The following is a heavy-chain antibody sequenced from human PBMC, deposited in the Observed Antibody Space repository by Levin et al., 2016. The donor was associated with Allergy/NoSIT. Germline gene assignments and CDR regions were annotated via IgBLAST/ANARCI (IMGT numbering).Heavy chain of an antibody. CDR2: INPNSGGT. V-gene: IGHV1-2*02. Sequence: WVRQAPGQGLEWMGWINPNSGGTNYAQKFQGRVTLTRDTSISAGYMELSRLRSDDTAVYYCATTREYKNWSANPPDYWGQGTLVTVSS. J-gene: IGHJ4*02. D-gene: IGHD6-6*01. CDR3: ATTREYKNWSANPPDY.